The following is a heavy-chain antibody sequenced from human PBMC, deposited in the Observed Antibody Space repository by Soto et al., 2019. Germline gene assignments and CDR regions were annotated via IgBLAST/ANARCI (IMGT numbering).Heavy chain of an antibody. D-gene: IGHD3-3*01. J-gene: IGHJ4*02. CDR3: AKQRRYDFWIGYSQLDY. Sequence: PGGSLSLSCASFGFPFRSYSMTWVRQAPGKGLEWVSAISGSGTSTYYADSVKGRFTISRDNSKNTLYLQMNSLRAEDTAVYYCAKQRRYDFWIGYSQLDYWGQGTLVTVSS. CDR1: GFPFRSYS. CDR2: ISGSGTST. V-gene: IGHV3-23*01.